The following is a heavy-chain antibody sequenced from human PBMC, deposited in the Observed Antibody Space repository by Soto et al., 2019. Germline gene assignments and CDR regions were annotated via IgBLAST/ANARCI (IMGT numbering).Heavy chain of an antibody. CDR3: TRENIENSDGLYDAFDI. J-gene: IGHJ3*02. CDR1: GYTFTDYY. D-gene: IGHD5-18*01. Sequence: ASVKVSCKTSGYTFTDYYTHWVRQAPGQGLEWMGWMNPKSGGAYFAQKFQGRVTPTRDTSIGTAYIEVNSLTSDDTAVYFCTRENIENSDGLYDAFDIWGQGTTVTVSS. V-gene: IGHV1-2*02. CDR2: MNPKSGGA.